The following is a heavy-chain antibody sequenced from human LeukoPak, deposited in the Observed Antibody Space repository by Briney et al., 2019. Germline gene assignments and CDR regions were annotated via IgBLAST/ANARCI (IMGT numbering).Heavy chain of an antibody. CDR1: GFTFSSYS. CDR2: ISSSSSYI. D-gene: IGHD5-12*01. Sequence: GGSLRLSCAASGFTFSSYSMNWVRQAPGKGLEWVSSISSSSSYIYYADSVKGRFTISRDNAKNSQYLQMNSLRAEDTALYYCAKDLGYGGMDVWGQGTTVTVSS. V-gene: IGHV3-21*04. J-gene: IGHJ6*02. CDR3: AKDLGYGGMDV.